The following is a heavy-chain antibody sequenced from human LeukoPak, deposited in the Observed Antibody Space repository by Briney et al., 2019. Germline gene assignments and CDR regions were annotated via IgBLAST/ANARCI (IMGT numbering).Heavy chain of an antibody. CDR2: IYYSGST. CDR3: ARHSSSWSYWYFDL. V-gene: IGHV4-59*08. D-gene: IGHD6-13*01. CDR1: GGSISSYY. J-gene: IGHJ2*01. Sequence: PSETLSLTCTVSGGSISSYYWSWIRQPPGKGLEWIGYIYYSGSTNYNPSLKSRVTISVDTSKNQFSLKLSSVTAADTAVYYCARHSSSWSYWYFDLWGRGTLVTVSS.